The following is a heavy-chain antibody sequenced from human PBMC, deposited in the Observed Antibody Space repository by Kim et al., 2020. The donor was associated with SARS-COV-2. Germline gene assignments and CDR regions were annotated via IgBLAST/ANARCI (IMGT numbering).Heavy chain of an antibody. D-gene: IGHD1-26*01. CDR1: GFTFSSYS. Sequence: GGSLRLSCAASGFTFSSYSMNWVRQAPGKGLEWVSSISSSSSYIYYADSVKGRFTISRDNAKNSLYLQMNSLRAEDTAVYYCASTRHPVGATDYWGQGTLVTVSS. V-gene: IGHV3-21*01. J-gene: IGHJ4*02. CDR2: ISSSSSYI. CDR3: ASTRHPVGATDY.